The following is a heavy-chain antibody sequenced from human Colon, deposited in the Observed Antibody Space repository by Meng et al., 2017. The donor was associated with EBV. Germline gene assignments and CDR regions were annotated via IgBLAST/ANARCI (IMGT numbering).Heavy chain of an antibody. CDR1: VASIGSSYW. V-gene: IGHV4-4*02. J-gene: IGHJ4*02. Sequence: ECGPALVMPSGPPYLICAVFVASIGSSYWWTWVRQPPEKGLEWIGEIYHSGSTNYNPSLKSRLTLSVDKSKSQFSLELISVTAADTAVYYCARGRRFGSGRYALDYWGQGTLVTVSS. CDR3: ARGRRFGSGRYALDY. D-gene: IGHD3-10*01. CDR2: IYHSGST.